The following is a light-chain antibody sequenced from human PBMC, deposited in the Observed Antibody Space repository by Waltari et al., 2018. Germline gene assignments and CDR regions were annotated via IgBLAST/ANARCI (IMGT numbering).Light chain of an antibody. V-gene: IGLV3-21*04. J-gene: IGLJ1*01. Sequence: SYVLTQPPSVSVAAGKTARITCGGNNIGSKRVKWYQQKPGQAPVLVIYYDSDRPSGIPERFSGSNSGNTATLTISRVEAGDEADYYCQVWDSSSDHLYVFGTGTKVTVL. CDR2: YDS. CDR1: NIGSKR. CDR3: QVWDSSSDHLYV.